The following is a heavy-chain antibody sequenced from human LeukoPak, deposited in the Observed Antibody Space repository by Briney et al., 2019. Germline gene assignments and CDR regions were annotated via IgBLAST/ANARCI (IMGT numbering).Heavy chain of an antibody. J-gene: IGHJ4*02. Sequence: GGSLRLSCAASGFTLSDYYMSWIRQAPGKGLEWVSYISSSGSTVYYADSVKGRFTISRDNAKNSLYLQMNSLRAEDTAVYYCARVGNWNYRSFDYWGQGTLVTVSS. CDR2: ISSSGSTV. V-gene: IGHV3-11*04. CDR1: GFTLSDYY. CDR3: ARVGNWNYRSFDY. D-gene: IGHD1-7*01.